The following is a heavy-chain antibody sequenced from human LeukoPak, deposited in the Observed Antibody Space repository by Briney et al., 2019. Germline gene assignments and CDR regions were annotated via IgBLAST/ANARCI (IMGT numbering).Heavy chain of an antibody. CDR3: ARGSYGIRY. D-gene: IGHD4-17*01. Sequence: SETLSLTCAVSGGSISSGGYSWSWIRQPPGKGLEWIGYIYHSGSTYYNPSLKGRVTISVDRSKNQFSLKLSSVTAADTAVYYCARGSYGIRYWGQGTLVTVSS. CDR2: IYHSGST. J-gene: IGHJ4*02. V-gene: IGHV4-30-2*01. CDR1: GGSISSGGYS.